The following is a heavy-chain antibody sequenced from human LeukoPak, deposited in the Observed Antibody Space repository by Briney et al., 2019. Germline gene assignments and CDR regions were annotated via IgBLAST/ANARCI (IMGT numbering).Heavy chain of an antibody. CDR3: ARARLYGSGSYSPSVPNNWFDP. Sequence: SQTLSLTCAISGDSVSSNSAAWNWIRQSPSRGLEWLGRTYYRSKWYNDYAVSVKSRITINPDTSKNQFSLQLNSVTPEDTAVYYCARARLYGSGSYSPSVPNNWFDPWGQGTLVTVSS. V-gene: IGHV6-1*01. J-gene: IGHJ5*02. CDR2: TYYRSKWYN. CDR1: GDSVSSNSAA. D-gene: IGHD3-10*01.